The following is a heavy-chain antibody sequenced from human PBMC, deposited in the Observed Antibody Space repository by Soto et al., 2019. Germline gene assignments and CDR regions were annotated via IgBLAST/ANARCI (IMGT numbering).Heavy chain of an antibody. CDR2: ISSSSSYI. CDR1: GFTFSSYS. D-gene: IGHD3-22*01. CDR3: AGDGYYYDSGDV. Sequence: EVQLVESGGGLVKPGGSLRLSCAASGFTFSSYSMNWVRQAPGKGLEWVSSISSSSSYIYYADSVKGRFTISRENAKNSLYLQMNSLRAEDTAVYYCAGDGYYYDSGDVWGQGTTVTVSS. J-gene: IGHJ6*02. V-gene: IGHV3-21*01.